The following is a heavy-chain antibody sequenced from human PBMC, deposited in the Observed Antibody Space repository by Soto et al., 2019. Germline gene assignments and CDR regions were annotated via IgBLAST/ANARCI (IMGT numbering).Heavy chain of an antibody. CDR3: ARVLSVVVPAAMCNWFDP. CDR1: GGSISSYY. J-gene: IGHJ5*02. CDR2: IYYSGST. V-gene: IGHV4-59*12. D-gene: IGHD2-2*01. Sequence: SETLSLTCTVSGGSISSYYWSWIRQPPGKGLVWIGYIYYSGSTNYNPSLKSRVTISVDTSKNQFSLKLSSVTAADTAVYYCARVLSVVVPAAMCNWFDPWGQGTLVTVSS.